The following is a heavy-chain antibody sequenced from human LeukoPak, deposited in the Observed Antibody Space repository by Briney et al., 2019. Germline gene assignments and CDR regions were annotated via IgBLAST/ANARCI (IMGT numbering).Heavy chain of an antibody. CDR1: GFTFSSYA. D-gene: IGHD3-10*01. V-gene: IGHV3-23*01. CDR2: ISGSGGST. CDR3: ARDVNGGLLWFGELSDWFDP. Sequence: HPGGSLRLSCAASGFTFSSYAMSWVRQAPGKGLEWVSAISGSGGSTYYADSVKGRFTISRDDSKNTLYLQMNSLRAEDTAVYYCARDVNGGLLWFGELSDWFDPWGQGTLVTVSS. J-gene: IGHJ5*02.